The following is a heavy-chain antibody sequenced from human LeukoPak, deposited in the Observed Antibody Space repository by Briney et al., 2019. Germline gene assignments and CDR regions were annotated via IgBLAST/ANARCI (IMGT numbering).Heavy chain of an antibody. J-gene: IGHJ4*02. CDR1: GGSFSGYY. D-gene: IGHD6-13*01. V-gene: IGHV4-34*01. CDR3: ARGLRSSSWYAY. Sequence: PSETLSLTCAVYGGSFSGYYWSWIRQPPGKGLEWIGEINHSGSTNYNPSLKSRVTISVDTSKNQFSLKLSSVTAADTAVYYCARGLRSSSWYAYWGQGTLVTVSS. CDR2: INHSGST.